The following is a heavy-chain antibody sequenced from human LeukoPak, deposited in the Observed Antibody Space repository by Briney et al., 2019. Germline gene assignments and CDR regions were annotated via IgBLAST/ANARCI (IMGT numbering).Heavy chain of an antibody. D-gene: IGHD6-13*01. V-gene: IGHV3-23*01. J-gene: IGHJ4*02. CDR2: ISGSGGST. Sequence: TGGSLRLSCAASGFTFSSYAMSWVRQAPGKGLEWVSAISGSGGSTYYADSVKGRFTISRDNSKNTLYLQMNSLRAEDTAVYYCAKSSPPSRIAAALYDYWGQGTLVTVSS. CDR1: GFTFSSYA. CDR3: AKSSPPSRIAAALYDY.